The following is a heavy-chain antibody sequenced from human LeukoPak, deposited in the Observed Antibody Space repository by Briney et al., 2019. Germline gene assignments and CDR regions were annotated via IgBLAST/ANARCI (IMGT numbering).Heavy chain of an antibody. CDR2: ITASARTT. CDR1: GFNFRDYG. V-gene: IGHV3-23*01. Sequence: GGSLRLSCKASGFNFRDYGMNWVRQAPGKGLEWVSGITASARTTYYADSVKGRFTIYSDNSKNTLSLQMSSLRAEDTAVYYCAKDLDGSGMYGGTDSWGQGTPVTVSS. J-gene: IGHJ4*02. D-gene: IGHD6-19*01. CDR3: AKDLDGSGMYGGTDS.